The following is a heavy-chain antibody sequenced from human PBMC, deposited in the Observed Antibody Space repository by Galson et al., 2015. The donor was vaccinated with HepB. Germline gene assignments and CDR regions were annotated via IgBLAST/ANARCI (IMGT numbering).Heavy chain of an antibody. CDR3: VKGAAAAGPYYYYGMDV. J-gene: IGHJ6*02. V-gene: IGHV3-64D*06. Sequence: SLRLSCAASGFTFSSYAMHWVRQAPGKGLEYVSAISSNGGSTYYADSVKGRFTISRDNSKNTLYLQMSSLRAEDTAVYYCVKGAAAAGPYYYYGMDVWGQGTTVTVSS. D-gene: IGHD6-13*01. CDR2: ISSNGGST. CDR1: GFTFSSYA.